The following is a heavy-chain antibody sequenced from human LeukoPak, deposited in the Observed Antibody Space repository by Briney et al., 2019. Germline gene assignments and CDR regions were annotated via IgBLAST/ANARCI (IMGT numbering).Heavy chain of an antibody. CDR3: ARVEDSSSWSMHAFDI. V-gene: IGHV3-30*04. D-gene: IGHD6-13*01. CDR1: GFTFSIYA. CDR2: MSYGGRNK. Sequence: GGSLSLSCAASGFTFSIYAMHWVPQSPGKGREWVAVMSYGGRNKYYADSVKGRFTVSRDNAKNSLYLQMNGLRAEDTAVYYCARVEDSSSWSMHAFDIWGQGTMVTVSS. J-gene: IGHJ3*02.